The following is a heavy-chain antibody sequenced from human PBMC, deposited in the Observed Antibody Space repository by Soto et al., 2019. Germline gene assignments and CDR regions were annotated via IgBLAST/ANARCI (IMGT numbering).Heavy chain of an antibody. Sequence: SVKVSCKASGGTFSSYAISWVRQAPGQGLEWMGGIIPIFGTANYAQKFQGRVTITADESTSTAYMELSSLRSEDTAVYYCARDGVTISGVTGTIWFDPWGQGTLVTVPS. D-gene: IGHD1-7*01. CDR3: ARDGVTISGVTGTIWFDP. V-gene: IGHV1-69*13. CDR1: GGTFSSYA. J-gene: IGHJ5*02. CDR2: IIPIFGTA.